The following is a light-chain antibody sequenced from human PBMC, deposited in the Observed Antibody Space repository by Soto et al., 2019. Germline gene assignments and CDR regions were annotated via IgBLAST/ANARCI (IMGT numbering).Light chain of an antibody. CDR2: DVS. CDR3: SSYRSSSTLGV. J-gene: IGLJ2*01. Sequence: QSALTQPASVSGSPGQSITISCTGTSSDVGGYSYVSWYQQHPGKAPKLMIYDVSNRPSGVSNRFSGSKSGNTASLTISGLQAEDEADYYCSSYRSSSTLGVFGGGTKLTVL. V-gene: IGLV2-14*03. CDR1: SSDVGGYSY.